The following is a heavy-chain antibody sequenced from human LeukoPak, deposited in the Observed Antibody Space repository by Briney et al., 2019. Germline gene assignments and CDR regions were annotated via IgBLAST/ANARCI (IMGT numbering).Heavy chain of an antibody. CDR1: GFTVSSNY. CDR2: IGSSGSTV. CDR3: ARKRGYSGYDLYFDY. J-gene: IGHJ4*02. D-gene: IGHD5-12*01. V-gene: IGHV3-11*04. Sequence: GGSLRLSCAASGFTVSSNYMSWVRQAPGKGLEWVSYIGSSGSTVYYADSVKGRFTISRDNAKNSLHLQMNSLTAEDTAVYYCARKRGYSGYDLYFDYWGQGTLVTVSS.